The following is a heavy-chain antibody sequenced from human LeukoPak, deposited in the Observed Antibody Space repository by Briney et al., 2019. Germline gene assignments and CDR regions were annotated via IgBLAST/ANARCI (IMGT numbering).Heavy chain of an antibody. CDR3: ARDYGSGSYGYGMDV. J-gene: IGHJ6*02. CDR2: ISSSSSTI. D-gene: IGHD3-10*01. CDR1: GFTFSSYS. Sequence: GGSLRLSCAASGFTFSSYSMNWVRQAPGKGLEWVSYISSSSSTIYYADSVKGRFTISRDNAKNSLYLQMNSLRAEDTAVYYCARDYGSGSYGYGMDVWGQGSTVTVSS. V-gene: IGHV3-48*04.